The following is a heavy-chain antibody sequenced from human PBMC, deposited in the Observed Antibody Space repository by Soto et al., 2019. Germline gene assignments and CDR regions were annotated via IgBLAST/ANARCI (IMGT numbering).Heavy chain of an antibody. J-gene: IGHJ4*02. CDR3: ARESRIFGVVISFDY. D-gene: IGHD3-3*02. CDR2: IYYSGST. Sequence: SETLFLTCTVSGGSISSYYWSWIRQPPGKGLEWIGYIYYSGSTNYNPSLKSRVTISVDTSKNQFSLKLSSVTAADTAVYYCARESRIFGVVISFDYWGQGTLVTVSS. CDR1: GGSISSYY. V-gene: IGHV4-59*01.